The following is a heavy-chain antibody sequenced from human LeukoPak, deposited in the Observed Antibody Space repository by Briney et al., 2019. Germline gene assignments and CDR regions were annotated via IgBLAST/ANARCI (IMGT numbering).Heavy chain of an antibody. V-gene: IGHV3-30*18. D-gene: IGHD3-10*01. CDR3: GKDIQPGLLLIMHGAFDI. CDR1: GFTFSSYG. Sequence: PGGSLRLSCAASGFTFSSYGMHWVRQAPGKGLEWVAVISYDGSNKYYADSVKGRFTISRDNSKKSVYLQMNSLRTEDSALYYCGKDIQPGLLLIMHGAFDIRGQGTMVTVSS. J-gene: IGHJ3*02. CDR2: ISYDGSNK.